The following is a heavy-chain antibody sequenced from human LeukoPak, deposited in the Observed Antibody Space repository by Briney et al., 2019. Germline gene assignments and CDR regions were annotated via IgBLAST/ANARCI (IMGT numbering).Heavy chain of an antibody. Sequence: ASVKVSCKASGYTFTGYYMHWVRQAPGQGLEWMGWINPNSGGTNYAQKFQGRVTTTRDTSISTAYMELSRLRSDDTAVYYCARDLVGSGSYWDWGQGTLVTVSS. V-gene: IGHV1-2*02. J-gene: IGHJ4*02. CDR3: ARDLVGSGSYWD. CDR1: GYTFTGYY. CDR2: INPNSGGT. D-gene: IGHD1-26*01.